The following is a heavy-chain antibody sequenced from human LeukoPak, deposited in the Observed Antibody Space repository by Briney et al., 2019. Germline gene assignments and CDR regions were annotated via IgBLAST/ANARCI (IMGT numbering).Heavy chain of an antibody. J-gene: IGHJ6*03. CDR2: INPSGGST. D-gene: IGHD3-3*01. CDR1: GYTFTSYY. V-gene: IGHV1-46*01. CDR3: ARDGAAYYDSWSGYYATYYYYYYMDV. Sequence: ASVKVSCKASGYTFTSYYMHWVRQAPGQGLEWMGIINPSGGSTSYAQKFQGRVTMTTDTSTSTAYMELRSLRSDDTAVYYCARDGAAYYDSWSGYYATYYYYYYMDVWGKGTTVTVSS.